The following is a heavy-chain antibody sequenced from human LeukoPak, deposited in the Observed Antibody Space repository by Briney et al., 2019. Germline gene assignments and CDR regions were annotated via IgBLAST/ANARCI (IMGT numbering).Heavy chain of an antibody. Sequence: SETLSLTCTVSGGSISSYYWSWIRQPPGKGLEWIGYIYYSGSTNYNPSLKSRVTISVDTSKNQFSLKLSSVTAADTAVYYCARDPIGGPRVVGAPYWGQGTLVTVSS. CDR3: ARDPIGGPRVVGAPY. CDR1: GGSISSYY. CDR2: IYYSGST. J-gene: IGHJ4*02. V-gene: IGHV4-59*12. D-gene: IGHD2-15*01.